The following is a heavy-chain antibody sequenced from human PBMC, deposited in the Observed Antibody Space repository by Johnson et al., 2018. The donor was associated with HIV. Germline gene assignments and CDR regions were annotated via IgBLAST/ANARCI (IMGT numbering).Heavy chain of an antibody. CDR3: TTFYCGGDCYAFDI. CDR2: IKSKTDGGTT. CDR1: GFTFSNAW. D-gene: IGHD2-21*01. J-gene: IGHJ3*02. Sequence: VQLVESGGGLVKPGGSLRLSCAASGFTFSNAWMSWVRQAPGKGLAWVGRIKSKTDGGTTDYAAPVKGRFTISRDDSKNTLYLQMNSLKTEDTAVYYCTTFYCGGDCYAFDIWGQGTMVTVSS. V-gene: IGHV3-15*01.